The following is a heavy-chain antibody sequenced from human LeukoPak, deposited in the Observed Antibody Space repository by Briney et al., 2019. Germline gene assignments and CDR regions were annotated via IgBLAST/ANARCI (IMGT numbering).Heavy chain of an antibody. CDR3: VHAAYNWNPGSA. J-gene: IGHJ5*02. D-gene: IGHD1-20*01. CDR2: IPYDGSNK. CDR1: GFTFSSYA. Sequence: GGSLRLSCAASGFTFSSYAMSWVRQAPGKGLEWVAVIPYDGSNKYYGDSVKGRFTISRDNAKNSLYLQMNSLRVDDTAVYYCVHAAYNWNPGSAWGQGTLVTVSS. V-gene: IGHV3-30*03.